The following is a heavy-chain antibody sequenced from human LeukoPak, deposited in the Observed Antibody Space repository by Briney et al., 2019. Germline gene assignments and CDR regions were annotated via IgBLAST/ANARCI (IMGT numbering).Heavy chain of an antibody. J-gene: IGHJ4*02. CDR1: GGSISTIDYF. CDR3: ARHRILWSSSRYFDY. Sequence: NPSETLSLICSVSGGSISTIDYFWGWIRQPPGKGLEWIGSISYSGSTYYNPSLKSRITISVDTSKNHFSLNLSSVTAADTAVYYCARHRILWSSSRYFDYWGQGTLVTVSS. D-gene: IGHD3-10*01. V-gene: IGHV4-39*01. CDR2: ISYSGST.